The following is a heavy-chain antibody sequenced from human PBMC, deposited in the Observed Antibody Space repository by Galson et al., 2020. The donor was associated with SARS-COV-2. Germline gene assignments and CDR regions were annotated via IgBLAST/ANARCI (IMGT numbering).Heavy chain of an antibody. V-gene: IGHV4-34*01. CDR3: ARRRSSGWYYFDY. CDR1: VGSFRGYY. D-gene: IGHD6-19*01. Sequence: PETLSLTCAVYVGSFRGYYRSWTRQSPGTGLEGIGEINNSGSTNYNPSLRSRVTISVDTSKNQLSLKQSSMTAADTAVYYCARRRSSGWYYFDYWGQGTPVTVAS. J-gene: IGHJ4*02. CDR2: INNSGST.